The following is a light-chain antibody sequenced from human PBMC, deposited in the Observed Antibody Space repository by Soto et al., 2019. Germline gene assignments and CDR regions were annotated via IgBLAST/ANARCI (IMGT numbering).Light chain of an antibody. V-gene: IGLV2-11*01. CDR2: DVS. J-gene: IGLJ3*02. CDR1: SSDVGGYNF. CDR3: CSYAGSYTWV. Sequence: QSVLTQPRSVSGSPGQSVTISCTGTSSDVGGYNFVSWYQQHPGKAPKLMIYDVSKRPSGVPDRFSGSKSGNTASLTISGLQAEDEADYSCCSYAGSYTWVFGGGNQLTVL.